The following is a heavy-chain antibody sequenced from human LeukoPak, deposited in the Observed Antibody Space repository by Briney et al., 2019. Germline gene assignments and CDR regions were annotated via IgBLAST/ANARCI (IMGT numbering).Heavy chain of an antibody. D-gene: IGHD1-7*01. CDR1: GFTFSDHY. CDR2: TRNKANSYTT. V-gene: IGHV3-72*01. CDR3: ARWSGTRWNYYMDV. J-gene: IGHJ6*03. Sequence: GGSLRLSCAASGFTFSDHYMDWVRQAPGRGLEWVGRTRNKANSYTTEYAASVKGRFTISRDDSKNSLYLQMNSLKTEDTAVYYCARWSGTRWNYYMDVWGKGTTVTVSS.